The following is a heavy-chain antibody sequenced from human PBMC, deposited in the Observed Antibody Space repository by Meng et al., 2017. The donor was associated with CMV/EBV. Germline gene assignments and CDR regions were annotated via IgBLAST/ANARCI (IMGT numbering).Heavy chain of an antibody. D-gene: IGHD3-10*01. J-gene: IGHJ4*02. CDR1: GFIFDDYA. Sequence: GGSLRLSCAASGFIFDDYAMHWVRQVPGKGLEWVSGISWNSGSIGYADSVKGRFTISRDNATKYLYLQMNSLRAEDMALYYCAKGEDPLYSGSYFIDYWGQGTVVTVSS. V-gene: IGHV3-9*03. CDR2: ISWNSGSI. CDR3: AKGEDPLYSGSYFIDY.